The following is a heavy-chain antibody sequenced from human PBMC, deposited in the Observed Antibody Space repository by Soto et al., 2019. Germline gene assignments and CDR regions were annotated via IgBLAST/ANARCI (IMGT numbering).Heavy chain of an antibody. V-gene: IGHV3-7*01. CDR2: ISADGSER. D-gene: IGHD6-6*01. Sequence: EVQLVESGGGLVQPGGSLRLFCAASGFTFTYSWMNWVRQAPGKGLEWVAYISADGSEREHVASVTGRFTISRDNAKNSLFLEMNNLRAEDTAIYYCARTPRLLDSWGQGTLVTVSS. J-gene: IGHJ4*02. CDR3: ARTPRLLDS. CDR1: GFTFTYSW.